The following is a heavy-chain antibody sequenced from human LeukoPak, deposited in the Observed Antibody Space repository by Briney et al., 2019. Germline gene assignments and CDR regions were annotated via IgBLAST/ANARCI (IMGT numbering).Heavy chain of an antibody. D-gene: IGHD3-3*01. V-gene: IGHV1-8*01. Sequence: GWMNPNSGNTGYAQKFQGRVTMTRNTSISTAYMELSSLRSEDTAVYYCARGLEGYEGFDYWGQGTLVTVSS. CDR3: ARGLEGYEGFDY. J-gene: IGHJ4*02. CDR2: MNPNSGNT.